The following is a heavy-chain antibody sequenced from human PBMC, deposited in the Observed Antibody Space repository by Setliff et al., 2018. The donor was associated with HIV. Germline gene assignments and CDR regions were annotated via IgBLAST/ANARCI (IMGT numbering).Heavy chain of an antibody. J-gene: IGHJ4*02. V-gene: IGHV4-39*01. Sequence: SETLSLTCTVSGGSISSSSYYWGWIRQPPGKGLEWIGSIYYSGSTYYNPSLKSRVTISVDTSKNQFSLKLSSVAAADTAVYYCASPASGGSSGQYHYWGQGTLVTSPQ. CDR3: ASPASGGSSGQYHY. CDR1: GGSISSSSYY. CDR2: IYYSGST. D-gene: IGHD6-19*01.